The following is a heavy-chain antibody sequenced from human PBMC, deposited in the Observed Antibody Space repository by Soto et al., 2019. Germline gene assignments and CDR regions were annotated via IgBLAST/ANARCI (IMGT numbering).Heavy chain of an antibody. J-gene: IGHJ6*02. CDR1: GYTLTELS. CDR2: FDPEDGET. Sequence: ASVKVSCKVSGYTLTELSMHWVRQAPGKGLEWMGGFDPEDGETIYAQKFQGRVTMTEDTSTDTAYMELSSLRSEDTAVYYCATSMVRGVIISPYYGMDVWGQGTTVTVSS. V-gene: IGHV1-24*01. D-gene: IGHD3-10*01. CDR3: ATSMVRGVIISPYYGMDV.